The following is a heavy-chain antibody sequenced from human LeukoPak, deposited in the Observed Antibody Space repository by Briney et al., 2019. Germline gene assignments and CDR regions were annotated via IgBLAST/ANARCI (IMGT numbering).Heavy chain of an antibody. CDR2: ISRNSGSI. CDR3: AEDRYEQWLVFDY. CDR1: GFTFDDYA. D-gene: IGHD6-19*01. V-gene: IGHV3-9*01. Sequence: PGRSLRLSCAASGFTFDDYAMHWVRQAPGKGLEWVSGISRNSGSIGYVDSVKGRFTISRDNAKNSLYLQMNSLRAEDTALYYCAEDRYEQWLVFDYWGQGTLVTDSS. J-gene: IGHJ4*02.